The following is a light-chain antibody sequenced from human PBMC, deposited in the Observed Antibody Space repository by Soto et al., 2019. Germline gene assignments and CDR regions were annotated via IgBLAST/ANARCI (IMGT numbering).Light chain of an antibody. J-gene: IGLJ1*01. V-gene: IGLV1-44*01. CDR2: SNN. CDR3: AAWDDRLNGCV. Sequence: QSVLTQPPSASGTPGQRVTISCSGSSSNIGSNTVNWYQQLPGTAPKLLIYSNNQRPSGVPYPFSGSKSGTSASLAISGLQSEDEADYYCAAWDDRLNGCVFGPGTPLPVL. CDR1: SSNIGSNT.